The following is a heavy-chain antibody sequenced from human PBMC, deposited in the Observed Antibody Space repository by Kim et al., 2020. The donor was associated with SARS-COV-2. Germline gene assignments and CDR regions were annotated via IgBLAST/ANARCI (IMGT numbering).Heavy chain of an antibody. J-gene: IGHJ6*01. D-gene: IGHD6-13*01. CDR1: GFTFSSYS. CDR3: AKETERSSCRNCYYYY. CDR2: ISASGSIT. V-gene: IGHV3-23*01. Sequence: GGSLRLSCAASGFTFSSYSMSWVRQAPGKGLEWVSPISASGSITYYADSVTGRFTISRDNPKNTLYLQMNSLRAEDTAVYYCAKETERSSCRNCYYYY.